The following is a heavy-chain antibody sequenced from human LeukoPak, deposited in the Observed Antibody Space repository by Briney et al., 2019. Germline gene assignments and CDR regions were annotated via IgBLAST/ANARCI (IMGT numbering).Heavy chain of an antibody. CDR2: ILSDSSTTI. J-gene: IGHJ3*01. CDR1: GFTFSSYT. CDR3: VRGTSHPV. D-gene: IGHD1-14*01. Sequence: GGSLRLSCATSGFTFSSYTMNWVRQAPGKGLEWISSILSDSSTTIHYADSVEGRFTISRDDAKNSLYLQMNSLRVEDTAVYYCVRGTSHPVWGQGTTVTVSS. V-gene: IGHV3-48*04.